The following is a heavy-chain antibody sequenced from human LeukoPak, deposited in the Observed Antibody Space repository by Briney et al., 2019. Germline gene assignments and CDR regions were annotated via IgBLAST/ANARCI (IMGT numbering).Heavy chain of an antibody. Sequence: PSETLSLTCSVYGGHFIGYYRTGIRQPPRRGLEWIGEINHSGSTNYNPSLKSRVTISVDTSKNQFSLTLSAVTAADTAVYYCARVRSSGFYPFNSWRQGPLVTVSS. CDR3: ARVRSSGFYPFNS. CDR2: INHSGST. V-gene: IGHV4-34*01. CDR1: GGHFIGYY. D-gene: IGHD6-19*01. J-gene: IGHJ4*02.